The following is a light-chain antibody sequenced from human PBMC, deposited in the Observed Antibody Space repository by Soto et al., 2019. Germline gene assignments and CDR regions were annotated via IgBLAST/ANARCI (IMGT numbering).Light chain of an antibody. Sequence: DIQMTQSPSSLSASVGDRVTITCRASQGIRHYLAWYQQKPGKVPKLLIYEASNLQSVVPSRFRGGGSGKELTLTISSLQPEVVAAYYCQNFDSAPQTFGQGTKVEIK. V-gene: IGKV1-27*01. CDR3: QNFDSAPQT. CDR1: QGIRHY. CDR2: EAS. J-gene: IGKJ1*01.